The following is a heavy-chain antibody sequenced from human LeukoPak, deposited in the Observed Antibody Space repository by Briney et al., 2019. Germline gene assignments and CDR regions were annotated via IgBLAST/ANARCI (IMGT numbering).Heavy chain of an antibody. J-gene: IGHJ4*02. Sequence: GGSLRLSCAASGFTFSSYSMNWVRQAPGKGLEWVAFVRYDGSNKYYADSVKGRFTISRDDSKSTLYLQMNSLRAEDTALYYCAKAPFTSSAYFFDSWGQGTLVTVSS. V-gene: IGHV3-30*02. CDR1: GFTFSSYS. D-gene: IGHD6-25*01. CDR2: VRYDGSNK. CDR3: AKAPFTSSAYFFDS.